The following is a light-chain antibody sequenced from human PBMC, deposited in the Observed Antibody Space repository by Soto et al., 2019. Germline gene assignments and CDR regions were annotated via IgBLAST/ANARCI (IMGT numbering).Light chain of an antibody. CDR3: QQYNNFWT. CDR2: HAS. CDR1: QSISKW. Sequence: ILMTQCRCTLPPSGLDRVNINCRPSQSISKWLAWYQQKPGTAPKIMIYHASTLESGVPSRFSGSGSGTEFTLTISSLQTDDVATYYCQQYNNFWTFGQGTKV. J-gene: IGKJ1*01. V-gene: IGKV1-5*01.